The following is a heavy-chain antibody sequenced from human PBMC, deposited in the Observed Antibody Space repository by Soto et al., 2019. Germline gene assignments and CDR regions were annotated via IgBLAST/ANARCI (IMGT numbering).Heavy chain of an antibody. V-gene: IGHV4-4*02. CDR1: GGSISSSNW. CDR3: ARDNRSSWYYYGMDV. CDR2: IYHSGST. D-gene: IGHD1-1*01. J-gene: IGHJ6*02. Sequence: TSETLSLTCAVSGGSISSSNWWSWVRQPPGKGLEWIGEIYHSGSTNYNPSLKSRVTISVDKSKNQFSLKLSSVTAADTAVYYCARDNRSSWYYYGMDVWAKGPRSPSP.